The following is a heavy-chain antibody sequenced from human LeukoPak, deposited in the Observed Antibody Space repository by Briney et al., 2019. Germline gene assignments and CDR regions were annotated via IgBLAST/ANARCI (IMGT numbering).Heavy chain of an antibody. D-gene: IGHD2-15*01. CDR1: GFSLSTSGVG. Sequence: SGPTLVKPTQTLTLTCTFSGFSLSTSGVGVGWIRQPPGKALEWLALIYWDDDKRYSPSLKSRLTITKDTSKNQVVLTMTNVDPVDTATYYCAHLGYCSGGSCLVFDYWGQGTLVTVSS. CDR3: AHLGYCSGGSCLVFDY. CDR2: IYWDDDK. V-gene: IGHV2-5*02. J-gene: IGHJ4*02.